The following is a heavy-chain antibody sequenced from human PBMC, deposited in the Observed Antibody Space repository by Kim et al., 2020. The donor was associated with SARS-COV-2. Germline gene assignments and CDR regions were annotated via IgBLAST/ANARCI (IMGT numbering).Heavy chain of an antibody. D-gene: IGHD5-12*01. CDR3: VTGYSGYDLGY. V-gene: IGHV3-53*01. CDR2: T. J-gene: IGHJ4*02. Sequence: TSYADSWKGRFTISRDNSKNTLYLQMNSLRAEDTAVYYCVTGYSGYDLGYWGQGTLVTVSS.